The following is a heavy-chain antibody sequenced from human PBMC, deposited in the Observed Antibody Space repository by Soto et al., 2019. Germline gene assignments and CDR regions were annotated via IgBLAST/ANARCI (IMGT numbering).Heavy chain of an antibody. J-gene: IGHJ4*02. CDR2: IFYSGST. Sequence: QVQLQESGPGLVKPSQTLSLTCTVSGGSISSGDYYWSWIRQPPGKGLEWIGYIFYSGSTYYNPSRXLXVXIXXDTSKNQFSLKLSSVTAADTAVYYCARNRVTQSDYWGQGTLVTVSS. V-gene: IGHV4-30-4*01. CDR1: GGSISSGDYY. CDR3: ARNRVTQSDY. D-gene: IGHD2-21*02.